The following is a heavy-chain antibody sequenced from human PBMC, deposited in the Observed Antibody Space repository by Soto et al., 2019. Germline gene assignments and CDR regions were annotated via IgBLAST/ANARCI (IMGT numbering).Heavy chain of an antibody. J-gene: IGHJ4*02. CDR2: RYHGGGT. D-gene: IGHD2-2*01. CDR1: GGSISSGGLS. CDR3: VRCCSTTRCPFDY. V-gene: IGHV4-30-2*01. Sequence: SETLSLTCAVSGGSISSGGLSWRWIRQPPGKGLEWIGYRYHGGGTDYDPSRKSRVTIAVERSKNQFSLKLSSVTAADTAVYYCVRCCSTTRCPFDYWGQGTLVTVSS.